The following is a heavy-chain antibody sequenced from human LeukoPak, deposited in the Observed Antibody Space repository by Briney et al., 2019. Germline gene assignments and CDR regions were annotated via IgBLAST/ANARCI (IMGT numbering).Heavy chain of an antibody. CDR3: ARGYYYHNTGYYDAFVM. J-gene: IGHJ3*02. D-gene: IGHD3-22*01. CDR2: IYYTGSA. CDR1: GGSIGDFY. Sequence: SETLSLTCTVSGGSIGDFYWSWIRQSPTKGLEWIGHIYYTGSARYNPSLRSRVSISVDTSKNQFSLKLTSVTAADTAMYYCARGYYYHNTGYYDAFVMWGQGTMVTVSS. V-gene: IGHV4-59*01.